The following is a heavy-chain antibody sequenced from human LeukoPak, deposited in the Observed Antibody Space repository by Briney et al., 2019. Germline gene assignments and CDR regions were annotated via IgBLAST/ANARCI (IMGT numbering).Heavy chain of an antibody. CDR1: GGSISSYY. CDR3: ARGLATEGAESWYFDL. D-gene: IGHD5-12*01. Sequence: SETLSLTCTVSGGSISSYYWSWVRQPPGKGLEWIGYIYYSGSTNYNPSLKSRVTISVDTSKNQFSLKLSSVTAADTAVYYCARGLATEGAESWYFDLWGRGTLVTVSS. CDR2: IYYSGST. J-gene: IGHJ2*01. V-gene: IGHV4-59*01.